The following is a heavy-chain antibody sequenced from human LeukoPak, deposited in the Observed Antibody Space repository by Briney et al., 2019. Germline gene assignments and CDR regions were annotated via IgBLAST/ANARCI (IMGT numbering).Heavy chain of an antibody. CDR2: IYYSGST. V-gene: IGHV4-39*07. J-gene: IGHJ4*02. D-gene: IGHD6-13*01. CDR3: ARAWQQLVLS. CDR1: GGSISSSSYY. Sequence: SETLSLTCTVSGGSISSSSYYWGWIRQPPRKGLEWIGSIYYSGSTYYNPSLKSRVTISVDTSKNQFSLKLSSVTAADTAVYYCARAWQQLVLSWGQGTLVTVSS.